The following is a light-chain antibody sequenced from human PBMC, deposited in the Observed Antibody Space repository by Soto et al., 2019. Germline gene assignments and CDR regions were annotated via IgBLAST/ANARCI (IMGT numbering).Light chain of an antibody. CDR3: AAWDDSLNGPV. V-gene: IGLV1-44*01. CDR2: TNN. CDR1: SSNIGTNT. J-gene: IGLJ2*01. Sequence: QSVLTQPPSASGSPGQRVTISCSGSSSNIGTNTVNWYQQLPGTAPKLLIDTNNQRPSGVPDRFSGSKSGTSASLAIGGLQSEDEADYYCAAWDDSLNGPVFGGGTKLTVL.